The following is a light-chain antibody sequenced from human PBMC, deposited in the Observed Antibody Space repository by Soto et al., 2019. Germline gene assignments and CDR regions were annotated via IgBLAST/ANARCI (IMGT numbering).Light chain of an antibody. CDR1: QSVSSY. V-gene: IGKV3-15*01. J-gene: IGKJ2*01. CDR2: RAS. CDR3: QQYSTWPPRYT. Sequence: EIAMTQSPATLSVSPGGRATLSCRASQSVSSYLAWYQQRPGQPPRLLIYRASTRATGIPARFSGSGSGTEFSLTISSLQSEDFAVYYCQQYSTWPPRYTFGQGTKLEI.